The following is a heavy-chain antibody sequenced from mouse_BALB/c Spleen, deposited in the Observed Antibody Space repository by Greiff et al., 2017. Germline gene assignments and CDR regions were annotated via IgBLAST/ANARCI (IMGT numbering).Heavy chain of an antibody. V-gene: IGHV1-82*01. CDR3: ARSSMITTSAMDY. CDR1: GYAFSSSW. Sequence: QVQLKESGPELVKPGASVKISCKASGYAFSSSWMNWVKQRPGQGLEWIGRIYPGDGDTNYNGKFKGKATLTADKSSSTAYMQLSSLTSVDSAVYFCARSSMITTSAMDYWGQGTSVTVSS. D-gene: IGHD2-4*01. J-gene: IGHJ4*01. CDR2: IYPGDGDT.